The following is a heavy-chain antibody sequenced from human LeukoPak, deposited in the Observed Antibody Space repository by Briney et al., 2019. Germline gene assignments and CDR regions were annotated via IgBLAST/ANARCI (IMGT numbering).Heavy chain of an antibody. CDR1: GGSISSYY. J-gene: IGHJ5*02. Sequence: SETLSLTCTVSGGSISSYYWSWIRQPPGKGLEWIGYIYYSGSTNYNPSLKSRVTISVDTSKNQFSLKLSSVTASDTAVYYWARDRDSSSWYNWFDPLGQGTLVTVSS. D-gene: IGHD6-13*01. CDR3: ARDRDSSSWYNWFDP. V-gene: IGHV4-59*01. CDR2: IYYSGST.